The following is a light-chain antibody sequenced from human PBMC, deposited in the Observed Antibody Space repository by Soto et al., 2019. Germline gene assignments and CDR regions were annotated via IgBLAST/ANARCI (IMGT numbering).Light chain of an antibody. J-gene: IGKJ2*01. Sequence: DIQMTQSPSSLSASLGDRVTITCQASQAISKYFHWYHQRPGKAPILVIYDASNLEAGAASRFSGGGSGTSFTRYISCLQPEDIGTYFCHQYNNRPYNFGHGTKLDSK. CDR3: HQYNNRPYN. CDR2: DAS. V-gene: IGKV1-33*01. CDR1: QAISKY.